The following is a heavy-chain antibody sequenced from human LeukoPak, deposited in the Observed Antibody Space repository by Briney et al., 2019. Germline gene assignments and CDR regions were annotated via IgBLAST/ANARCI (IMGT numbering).Heavy chain of an antibody. V-gene: IGHV1-2*02. CDR3: AIGYCSSTSCSFYGY. CDR1: GYTFTGYY. Sequence: GASVKVSCKASGYTFTGYYMHWVRQAPGQGLEWMRCINPNSGGTNYAQKSQGRVTMTRDTSISAAYMELSRLRSDDTAVYYCAIGYCSSTSCSFYGYWGQGTLVTVSS. CDR2: INPNSGGT. D-gene: IGHD2-2*01. J-gene: IGHJ4*02.